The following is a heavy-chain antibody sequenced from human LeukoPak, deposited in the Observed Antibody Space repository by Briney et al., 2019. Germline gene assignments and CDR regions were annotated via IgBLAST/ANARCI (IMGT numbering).Heavy chain of an antibody. CDR1: GGSISSYY. J-gene: IGHJ5*02. CDR2: IYYSGST. D-gene: IGHD2-2*01. V-gene: IGHV4-59*01. Sequence: SETLSLTSTVSGGSISSYYWSWIRQPPGKGLEWIGYIYYSGSTNYNPSLKSRVTISVDTSKNQFSLKLSSVTAADTAVYYCARSGTRASPFDPWGQGTLVTVSS. CDR3: ARSGTRASPFDP.